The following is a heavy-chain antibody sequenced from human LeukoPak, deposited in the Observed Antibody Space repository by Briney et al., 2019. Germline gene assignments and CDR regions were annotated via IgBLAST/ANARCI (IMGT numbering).Heavy chain of an antibody. J-gene: IGHJ3*02. CDR2: ISGSGGST. D-gene: IGHD5-18*01. CDR3: AKGSGYSYGSYDAFDI. V-gene: IGHV3-23*01. CDR1: GFTFSNYA. Sequence: GGSLRLSCAASGFTFSNYAISWVRQAPGKGLEWVSIISGSGGSTYYADSVRGRFTISRDNSKNTLYVQMNSLRAEDTAVYYCAKGSGYSYGSYDAFDIWGQGTMVTVSS.